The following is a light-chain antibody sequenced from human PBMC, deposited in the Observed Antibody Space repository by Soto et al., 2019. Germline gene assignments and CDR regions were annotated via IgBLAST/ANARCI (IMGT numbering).Light chain of an antibody. CDR1: SSDVGSYNR. Sequence: QTVVTQPPSVSGSPGQSVTISCTGTSSDVGSYNRVSWYQQPPGTAPKLMIYEVTNRPSGVPDRFSGSKSGNTASLTISGLQAEDEADYYCSSYTSSDTYVFGTGTKVTVL. CDR3: SSYTSSDTYV. J-gene: IGLJ1*01. CDR2: EVT. V-gene: IGLV2-18*02.